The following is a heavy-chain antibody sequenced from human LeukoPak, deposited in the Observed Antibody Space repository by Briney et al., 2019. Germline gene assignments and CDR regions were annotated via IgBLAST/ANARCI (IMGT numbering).Heavy chain of an antibody. J-gene: IGHJ4*02. D-gene: IGHD2-21*01. CDR2: ISSSGGST. CDR1: GFTFSSYS. Sequence: GGSLRLSCAASGFTFSSYSVSWVRQAPGKGLEWVSAISSSGGSTDYTDSVKGRFTISRDNSKNTLYLQMDSLRGEDTAVYYCAKDFRIGYSAHFDYWGQGTLVAVSS. CDR3: AKDFRIGYSAHFDY. V-gene: IGHV3-23*01.